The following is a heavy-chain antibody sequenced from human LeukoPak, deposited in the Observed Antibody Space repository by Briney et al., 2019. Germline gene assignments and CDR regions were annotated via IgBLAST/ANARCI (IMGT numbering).Heavy chain of an antibody. CDR1: GFTFSSYA. D-gene: IGHD5-18*01. J-gene: IGHJ4*02. Sequence: GGSLRLSCAASGFTFSSYAMHWVRQAPGKGLEWVANIKHDEVEKYHVDSVKGRFTISRDNAKNSLYLQMNSLRAEDTGVYYCARDTGALVTHFDYWGQGTLVTVSS. CDR2: IKHDEVEK. CDR3: ARDTGALVTHFDY. V-gene: IGHV3-7*03.